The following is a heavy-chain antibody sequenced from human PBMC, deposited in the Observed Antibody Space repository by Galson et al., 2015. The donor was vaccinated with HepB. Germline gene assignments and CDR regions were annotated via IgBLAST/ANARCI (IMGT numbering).Heavy chain of an antibody. CDR3: ARSFGGSGSYYKGGEDLYYYYGMDV. J-gene: IGHJ6*02. D-gene: IGHD3-10*01. Sequence: SLRLSCAASGFTFSSYSMNWVRQAPGKGLERVSYISSSSSTIYYADSVKGRFTISRDNAKNSLYLQMNSLRDEDTAVYYCARSFGGSGSYYKGGEDLYYYYGMDVWGQGTTVTVSS. CDR2: ISSSSSTI. CDR1: GFTFSSYS. V-gene: IGHV3-48*02.